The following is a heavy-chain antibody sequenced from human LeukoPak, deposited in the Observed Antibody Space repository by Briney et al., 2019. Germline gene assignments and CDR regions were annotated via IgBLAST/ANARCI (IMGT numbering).Heavy chain of an antibody. CDR2: INPNSGGT. D-gene: IGHD6-13*01. J-gene: IGHJ4*02. V-gene: IGHV1-2*02. CDR1: GYNFNDYY. CDR3: ARIGSNHYFDY. Sequence: ASVKVSCTASGYNFNDYYLHRVRQAPGQGLEWMGWINPNSGGTNCAQTFQGRVTMTRDTSITTAYMELSRLRSDDTAVYYCARIGSNHYFDYWGQGTLVTVSS.